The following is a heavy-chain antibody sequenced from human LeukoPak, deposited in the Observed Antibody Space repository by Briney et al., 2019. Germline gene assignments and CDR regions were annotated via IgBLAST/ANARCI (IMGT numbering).Heavy chain of an antibody. CDR1: GYSFTTYW. J-gene: IGHJ3*02. Sequence: PGESLKISCKGSGYSFTTYWIAWVRQMPGKGLEWMGIIYPRDSDIRYSPPFQGQVTISADKSISTAYLQWNSLKASDTAMYYCARSEVTYYYGSGSFYGAFDIWGQGTMVTVSS. V-gene: IGHV5-51*01. CDR2: IYPRDSDI. D-gene: IGHD3-10*01. CDR3: ARSEVTYYYGSGSFYGAFDI.